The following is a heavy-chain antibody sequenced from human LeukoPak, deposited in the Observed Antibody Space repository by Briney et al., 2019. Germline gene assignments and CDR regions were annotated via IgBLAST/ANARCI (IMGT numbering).Heavy chain of an antibody. Sequence: GGSLRLSCAASGFTFSRHSMNWVRQAPGKGLEWVSSISSGSSYKYYGDSVKGRFTISRDNAQNSMYLQMNSLRAEDTAVYYCGRVGGRSKAAKGDAFDIWGQGTMVVVSS. V-gene: IGHV3-21*01. CDR2: ISSGSSYK. D-gene: IGHD6-6*01. CDR1: GFTFSRHS. CDR3: GRVGGRSKAAKGDAFDI. J-gene: IGHJ3*02.